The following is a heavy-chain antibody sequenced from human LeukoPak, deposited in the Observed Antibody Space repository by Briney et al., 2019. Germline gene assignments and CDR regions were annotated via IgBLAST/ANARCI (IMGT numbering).Heavy chain of an antibody. CDR3: ARVSGGAIAVAGTAANWFDP. CDR2: IYYSGST. CDR1: GGSISSYY. Sequence: SETLCLTCTVSGGSISSYYWSWIRQPPGKGLEWIGYIYYSGSTNYNPSLKSRVTISVDTSKNQFSLKLSSVTAADTAVYYCARVSGGAIAVAGTAANWFDPWGQGTLVTLSS. J-gene: IGHJ5*02. D-gene: IGHD6-19*01. V-gene: IGHV4-59*01.